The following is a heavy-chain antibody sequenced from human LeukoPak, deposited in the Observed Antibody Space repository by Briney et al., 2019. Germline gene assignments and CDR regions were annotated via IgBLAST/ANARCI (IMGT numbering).Heavy chain of an antibody. Sequence: GGSLRLSCAASGFTVSSNYMSWVRQAPGKGLEWVCGITRNGGSTGYADSVKGRFTISRDNAKNSVYLQMNSLRAEDTALYYCVRSITMFQHWGQGTLVTVSS. J-gene: IGHJ1*01. CDR1: GFTVSSNY. D-gene: IGHD5-24*01. CDR2: ITRNGGST. CDR3: VRSITMFQH. V-gene: IGHV3-20*04.